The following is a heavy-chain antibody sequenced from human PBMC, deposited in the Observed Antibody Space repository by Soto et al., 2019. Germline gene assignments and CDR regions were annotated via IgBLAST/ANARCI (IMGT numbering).Heavy chain of an antibody. CDR3: ARGDGSGSSGFYYYYGMDG. Sequence: QVQLVQSGAEVKKPGASVKVSCKASGCTFTNYFFHWVRQAPRQGLEWMGIISPYDGSTNYVQSLQGRVTTTIDPSTGKGYVELSSLRSEDTAVYYCARGDGSGSSGFYYYYGMDGWGHGTTVTVSS. J-gene: IGHJ6*02. D-gene: IGHD3-10*01. V-gene: IGHV1-46*01. CDR2: ISPYDGST. CDR1: GCTFTNYF.